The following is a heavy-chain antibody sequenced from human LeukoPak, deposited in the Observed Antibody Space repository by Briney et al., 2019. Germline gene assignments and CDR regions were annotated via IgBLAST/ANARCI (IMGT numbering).Heavy chain of an antibody. J-gene: IGHJ6*02. V-gene: IGHV3-21*01. CDR1: GFTFSSYS. CDR3: ARDLTTVTDYYGMDV. D-gene: IGHD4-17*01. Sequence: GGSLRLSCAASGFTFSSYSMNWVRQAPGKGLEWVSSISSSSSYIYYADSVKGRFTISRDNAKNPLYLQMNSLRAEDTAVYYCARDLTTVTDYYGMDVWGQGTTVTVSS. CDR2: ISSSSSYI.